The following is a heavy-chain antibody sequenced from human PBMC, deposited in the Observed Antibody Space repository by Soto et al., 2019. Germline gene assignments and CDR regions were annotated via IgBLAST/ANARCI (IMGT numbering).Heavy chain of an antibody. CDR3: ARGTYRSKTDFDY. CDR2: ISSSSGTI. Sequence: GGSLRLSCAASGFTFSDYYMTWIRQAPGSGLEWVSYISSSSGTISYANSVKGRFPISRDNAQNSLYLQMTSLRAEDTAVYYCARGTYRSKTDFDYWGQGTLVTVSS. CDR1: GFTFSDYY. J-gene: IGHJ4*02. V-gene: IGHV3-11*01. D-gene: IGHD6-13*01.